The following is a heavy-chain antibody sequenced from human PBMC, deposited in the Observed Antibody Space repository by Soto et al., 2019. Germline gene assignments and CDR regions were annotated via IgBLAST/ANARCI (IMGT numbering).Heavy chain of an antibody. J-gene: IGHJ4*02. V-gene: IGHV3-23*01. CDR3: AKDLTSVVTASFDY. D-gene: IGHD4-17*01. CDR1: GFTFSSYA. CDR2: ISGSGGST. Sequence: VQLLESGGGLVQPGGSLRLSCAASGFTFSSYAMSWVRQAPGKGLEWVSAISGSGGSTYYADSVKGRFTISRDNSKYTLFLQMNSLRAEDTAVYYCAKDLTSVVTASFDYWGQGTLVTVSS.